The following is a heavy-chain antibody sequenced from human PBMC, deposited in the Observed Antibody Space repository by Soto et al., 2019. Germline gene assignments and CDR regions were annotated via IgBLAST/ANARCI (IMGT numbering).Heavy chain of an antibody. V-gene: IGHV4-30-4*01. J-gene: IGHJ4*02. CDR2: IYASGST. CDR1: GGSISSGDYR. D-gene: IGHD3-3*01. Sequence: SETLSLTCTVSGGSISSGDYRWSWIRQPPGKGLEWIGDIYASGSTYYTPSLKSRVTISPDTSKNQFSLKLSSVTAADTAVYYCARRPNYDFLSGYSFDYWGQGTLVTVSS. CDR3: ARRPNYDFLSGYSFDY.